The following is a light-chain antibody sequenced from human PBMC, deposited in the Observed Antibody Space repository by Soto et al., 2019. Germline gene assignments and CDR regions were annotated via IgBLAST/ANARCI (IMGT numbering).Light chain of an antibody. V-gene: IGKV1-39*01. CDR3: QQSDDSPGT. Sequence: DIQLTQSPSSLSASVGDRVTITCRASQSISIYLNWYQHKPGRAPKLLIFGAATLHTGVPPRFSGRGSGTNFTLTITSLQPEDFATYYCQQSDDSPGTFGQGTKVEIK. CDR2: GAA. CDR1: QSISIY. J-gene: IGKJ1*01.